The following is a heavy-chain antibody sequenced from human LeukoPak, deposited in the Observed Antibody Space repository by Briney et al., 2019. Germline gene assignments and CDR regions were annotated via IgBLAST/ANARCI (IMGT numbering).Heavy chain of an antibody. CDR1: GFTFSSSA. Sequence: GALRLSCAASGFTFSSSAMSWVRQAPGKGLEWVSAISNNGGYTYYADSVQGRFTISRDNSKSTLCLQMNSLRAEDTAVYYCAKQLGYCSDGSCYFPYWGQGTLVTVSS. D-gene: IGHD2-15*01. CDR2: ISNNGGYT. J-gene: IGHJ4*02. V-gene: IGHV3-23*01. CDR3: AKQLGYCSDGSCYFPY.